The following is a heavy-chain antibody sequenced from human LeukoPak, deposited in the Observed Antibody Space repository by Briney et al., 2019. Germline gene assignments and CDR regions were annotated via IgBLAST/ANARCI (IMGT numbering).Heavy chain of an antibody. CDR1: GLTFSSHW. J-gene: IGHJ1*01. CDR3: ASGYSSGWYVYFQH. D-gene: IGHD6-19*01. V-gene: IGHV3-30-3*01. Sequence: GGSLRLSCAASGLTFSSHWMHWVRQAPGKGLEWVAVISYDGSNKYYADSVKGRFTISRDNSKNTLYLQMNSLRAEDTAVYYCASGYSSGWYVYFQHWGQGTLVTVSS. CDR2: ISYDGSNK.